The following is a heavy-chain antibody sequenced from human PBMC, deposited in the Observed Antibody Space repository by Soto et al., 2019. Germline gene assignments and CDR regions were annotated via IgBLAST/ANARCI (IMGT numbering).Heavy chain of an antibody. V-gene: IGHV4-59*01. CDR1: GGSISSYY. J-gene: IGHJ4*02. CDR2: IYYSGST. Sequence: PSETLSLTCTVSGGSISSYYWSWIRQPPGKGLEWIGYIYYSGSTNYNPSLKSRVTISVDTSKNQFSLKLSSVTAADTAVYYCARGRDGYNYLFDYWGQGTLVTVSS. D-gene: IGHD5-12*01. CDR3: ARGRDGYNYLFDY.